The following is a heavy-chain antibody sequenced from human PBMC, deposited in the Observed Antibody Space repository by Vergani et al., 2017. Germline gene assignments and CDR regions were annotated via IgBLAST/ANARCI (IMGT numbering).Heavy chain of an antibody. Sequence: EVQLLESGGGLVQPGGSLRLSCAASGFTFSSYAMSWVRQAPGKGLEWVSAISGSGGSTYYADSVKGRFTISRDNSKNTLYLQMNSLRAEDTAVYYCARPSGFWSGYYTDWGQGTLVTVSS. V-gene: IGHV3-23*01. J-gene: IGHJ4*02. CDR2: ISGSGGST. CDR3: ARPSGFWSGYYTD. CDR1: GFTFSSYA. D-gene: IGHD3-3*01.